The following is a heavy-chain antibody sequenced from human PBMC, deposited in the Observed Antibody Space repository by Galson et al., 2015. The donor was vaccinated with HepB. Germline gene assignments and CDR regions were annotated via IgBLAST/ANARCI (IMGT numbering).Heavy chain of an antibody. Sequence: SLRLSCAASGFTFRTYGMHWVRQAPGKGLQWVAVIWSDGSNQYYADSVKGRLTISRDNSKNTVYLQLNSLRAEDTAVYYCARESNYAAYYVMDVWGQWTTVTVAS. V-gene: IGHV3-33*01. CDR3: ARESNYAAYYVMDV. CDR1: GFTFRTYG. J-gene: IGHJ6*02. CDR2: IWSDGSNQ. D-gene: IGHD2-15*01.